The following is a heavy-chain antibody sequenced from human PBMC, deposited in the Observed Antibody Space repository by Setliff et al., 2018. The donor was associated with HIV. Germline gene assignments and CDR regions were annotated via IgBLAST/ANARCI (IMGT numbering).Heavy chain of an antibody. Sequence: PSETLSLTCTVSGGSISSSSYYWGWIRQPPGKGLEWIGTIYYNGNTFYDPSLKSRVTISIDMSKNQFSLKLTSVAAADTAVYYCAKRPGYGYPFHIWGQGTMVTVSS. D-gene: IGHD5-18*01. CDR2: IYYNGNT. CDR1: GGSISSSSYY. V-gene: IGHV4-39*01. J-gene: IGHJ3*02. CDR3: AKRPGYGYPFHI.